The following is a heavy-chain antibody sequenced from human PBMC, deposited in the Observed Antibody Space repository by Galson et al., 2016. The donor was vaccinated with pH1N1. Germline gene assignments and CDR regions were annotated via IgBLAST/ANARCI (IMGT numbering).Heavy chain of an antibody. Sequence: SLRLSCAASGLTFSNFAMSWVRQAPGKGLEWVSAISGSGESTYYADSVKGRFTISRDNPKNTLYLQLNSLRAGDTAVYYCPKYDSSGFYYGRLIDWGQGTLVTVSS. CDR3: PKYDSSGFYYGRLID. CDR1: GLTFSNFA. CDR2: ISGSGEST. V-gene: IGHV3-23*01. D-gene: IGHD3-22*01. J-gene: IGHJ4*02.